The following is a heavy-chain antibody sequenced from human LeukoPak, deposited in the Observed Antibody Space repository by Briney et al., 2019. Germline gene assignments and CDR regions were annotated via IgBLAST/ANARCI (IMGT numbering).Heavy chain of an antibody. D-gene: IGHD1-26*01. V-gene: IGHV4-4*07. Sequence: PSETLSLTCTVSGGSISSYDWSWIRQTAGKGLDWIGRIYTSGSTNYNASLKSRVSMSVDTSKNQFSLKLSSVTAADTAVFYCARENSGSYREFDYWGQGTLVTVSS. CDR1: GGSISSYD. J-gene: IGHJ4*02. CDR3: ARENSGSYREFDY. CDR2: IYTSGST.